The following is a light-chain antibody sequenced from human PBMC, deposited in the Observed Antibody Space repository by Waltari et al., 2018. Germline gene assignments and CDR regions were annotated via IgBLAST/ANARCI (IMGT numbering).Light chain of an antibody. Sequence: DIQMTQSPSSLSASVGDRVTITCRASQSISSYLNWYQQKPGKAPKLLIYAASSLQSGVPSRFSGSGSATDFTLTISSLQPEDFATYYCQQSYSTLQTFGQGTKLEIK. CDR3: QQSYSTLQT. V-gene: IGKV1-39*01. CDR2: AAS. CDR1: QSISSY. J-gene: IGKJ2*01.